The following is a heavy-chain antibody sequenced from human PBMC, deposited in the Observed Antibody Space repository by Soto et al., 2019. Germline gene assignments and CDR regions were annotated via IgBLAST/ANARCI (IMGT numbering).Heavy chain of an antibody. D-gene: IGHD6-19*01. V-gene: IGHV3-11*01. CDR1: GFTFGDYE. J-gene: IGHJ3*02. CDR3: ARSSGWYEADAFAM. Sequence: QVQLVESGGGLVQPGGSLRLSCAASGFTFGDYEMSWIRQAAGKGPAWVSFLSRSGNTIYYADSVKGRFSISRDNAENSLYLQMESLRVEDTATYCGARSSGWYEADAFAMWGQGTMVTVSA. CDR2: LSRSGNTI.